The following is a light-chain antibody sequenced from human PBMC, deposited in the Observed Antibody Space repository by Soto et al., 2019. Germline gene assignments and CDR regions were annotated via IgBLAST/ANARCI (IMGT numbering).Light chain of an antibody. Sequence: EIVLTQSPATLSLSRGERATLSCRASQSVSSYLAWYQQKPGQAPRLLIYDASNRATGIPARFSGSGSGTDFTLTISSLEPEDFAVYYCQQRSNWPTWTFGQGTKVDIK. V-gene: IGKV3-11*01. CDR1: QSVSSY. CDR3: QQRSNWPTWT. J-gene: IGKJ1*01. CDR2: DAS.